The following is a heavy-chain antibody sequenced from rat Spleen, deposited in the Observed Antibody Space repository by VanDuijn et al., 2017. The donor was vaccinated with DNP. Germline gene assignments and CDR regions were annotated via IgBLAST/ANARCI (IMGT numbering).Heavy chain of an antibody. CDR1: GFTFSKHD. J-gene: IGHJ2*01. CDR3: ASLAYYGYRGDY. Sequence: EVKLVESGGGLVQPGRSLKLSCATSGFTFSKHDMAWVRQTPTKGLEWVASISPSGASTYYRDSVEGRFTVSRDNAKSSQYLQMDSLRSEDTATYYCASLAYYGYRGDYWGQGVMVTVSS. V-gene: IGHV5S14*01. CDR2: ISPSGAST. D-gene: IGHD1-9*01.